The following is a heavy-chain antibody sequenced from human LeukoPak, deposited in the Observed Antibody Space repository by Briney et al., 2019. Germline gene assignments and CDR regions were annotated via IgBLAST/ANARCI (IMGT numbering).Heavy chain of an antibody. CDR1: GFTFSSYA. D-gene: IGHD2-2*01. Sequence: QSGGSLRLSCAASGFTFSSYAMHWVRQAPGKGLEWVAVMSHDGSNKYYADSVKGRFTISRDNSKNTLYLQMNSLRAEDTAVYYCARGLSSLRGDYFDYWGQGTLVTVSS. CDR3: ARGLSSLRGDYFDY. J-gene: IGHJ4*02. CDR2: MSHDGSNK. V-gene: IGHV3-30-3*01.